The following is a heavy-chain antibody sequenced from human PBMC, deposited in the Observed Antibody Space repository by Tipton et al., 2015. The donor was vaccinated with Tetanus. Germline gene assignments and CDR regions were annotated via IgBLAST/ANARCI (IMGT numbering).Heavy chain of an antibody. D-gene: IGHD1-26*01. J-gene: IGHJ4*02. CDR3: ARGQAGGSYGGSFDY. Sequence: TLSLTCTVSGDSLRTGDRNWSWIRQHPGKGPEWLGYIFYIGTTYYNPSLQSRISISADTSKNQFSLRLTSVTAADTAVYYCARGQAGGSYGGSFDYWGQGVVATVSS. CDR1: GDSLRTGDRN. CDR2: IFYIGTT. V-gene: IGHV4-31*03.